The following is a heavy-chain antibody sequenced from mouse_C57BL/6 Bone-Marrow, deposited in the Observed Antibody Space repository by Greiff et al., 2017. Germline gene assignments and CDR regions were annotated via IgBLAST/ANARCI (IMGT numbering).Heavy chain of an antibody. Sequence: QVQLQQSGPGLVQPSQSLSITCTVSGFSLTSYGVHWVRQSPGKGLEWLGVIWSGGSTDYNAAFISRLSISKDNSKCQVFFKMNSLQADDTAIYYCARNYYGSSYVYAMDYWGQGTSVTVSS. CDR3: ARNYYGSSYVYAMDY. D-gene: IGHD1-1*01. V-gene: IGHV2-2*01. CDR1: GFSLTSYG. CDR2: IWSGGST. J-gene: IGHJ4*01.